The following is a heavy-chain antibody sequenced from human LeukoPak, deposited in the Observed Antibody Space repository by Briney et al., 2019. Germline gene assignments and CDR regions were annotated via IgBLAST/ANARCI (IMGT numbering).Heavy chain of an antibody. Sequence: SVKVSCKASGGTFSSYAISWVRQAPGQGLEWMGGIIPIFGTANYAQKFQGRVTITADESTSTAYMELSSLRSEDTAVYYCARALDTAMVHYYYYGMDVWGQGTTVTVPS. V-gene: IGHV1-69*13. D-gene: IGHD5-18*01. CDR2: IIPIFGTA. CDR3: ARALDTAMVHYYYYGMDV. CDR1: GGTFSSYA. J-gene: IGHJ6*02.